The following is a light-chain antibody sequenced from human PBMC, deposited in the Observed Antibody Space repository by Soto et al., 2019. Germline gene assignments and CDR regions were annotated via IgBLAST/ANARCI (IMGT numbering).Light chain of an antibody. CDR1: SSDLGSHNY. CDR3: TSYATSSIPGV. J-gene: IGLJ2*01. Sequence: QSALTQPASVSGSRGQSITISCTGSSSDLGSHNYVSWYQHLPGKAPKLIIYEVTYRPSGVSNRFSGSKSGNTASLTISGLQAEDEADYYCTSYATSSIPGVFGGGTKLTVL. CDR2: EVT. V-gene: IGLV2-14*01.